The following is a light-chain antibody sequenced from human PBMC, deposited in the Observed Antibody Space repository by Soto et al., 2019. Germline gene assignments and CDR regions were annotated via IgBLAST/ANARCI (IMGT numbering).Light chain of an antibody. Sequence: DIQMTQSPSSLSASVGDRVTITCRASQSISSYLNWYQQKPGKAPKLLIYAASRLQSGVPSRFSGSGSGTDFTLTISSLQPEDFATYYCQQSYSTPPEYTFGQGPKLEIK. CDR2: AAS. V-gene: IGKV1-39*01. CDR1: QSISSY. J-gene: IGKJ2*01. CDR3: QQSYSTPPEYT.